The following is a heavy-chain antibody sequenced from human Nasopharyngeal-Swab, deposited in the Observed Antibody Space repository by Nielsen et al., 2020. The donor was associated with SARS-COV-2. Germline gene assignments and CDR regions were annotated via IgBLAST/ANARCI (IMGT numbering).Heavy chain of an antibody. D-gene: IGHD6-6*01. Sequence: GESLKISCAASGFTFSSYWMSWVRQAPGKGLEWVANIRQDGSEKYYVDSVKGRFTISRDNAKNSLYLQMNSLRAEDTAVYYCARVRKESIAARPGVYYYYMDVWGKGTTVTVSS. CDR3: ARVRKESIAARPGVYYYYMDV. J-gene: IGHJ6*03. CDR1: GFTFSSYW. CDR2: IRQDGSEK. V-gene: IGHV3-7*03.